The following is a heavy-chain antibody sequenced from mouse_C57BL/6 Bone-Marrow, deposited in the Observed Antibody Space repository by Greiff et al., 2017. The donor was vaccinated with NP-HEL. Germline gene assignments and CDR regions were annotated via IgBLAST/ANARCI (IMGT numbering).Heavy chain of an antibody. J-gene: IGHJ1*03. V-gene: IGHV5-6*01. Sequence: EVNVVESGGDLVKPGGSLKLSCAASGFTFSSYGMSWVRQTPDKRLEWVATISSGGSYTYYPDSVKGRFTISRDNAKNTLYLQMSSLKSEDTAMYYCARHRWLLPWYFDVWGTGTTVTVSS. CDR1: GFTFSSYG. CDR3: ARHRWLLPWYFDV. CDR2: ISSGGSYT. D-gene: IGHD2-3*01.